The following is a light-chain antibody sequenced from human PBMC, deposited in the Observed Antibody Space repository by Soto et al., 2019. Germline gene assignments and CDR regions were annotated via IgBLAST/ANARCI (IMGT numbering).Light chain of an antibody. CDR1: QSVSTF. Sequence: EIVLTQSPATLSLSPGERATLSCRASQSVSTFLAWYQQKPGQAPRLLIFDTSSRATGVPARFSGSGSGTDFTLTISSLGPEDSAVYYCQQRTNWPPMYTFGPGTKLEIK. V-gene: IGKV3-11*01. CDR2: DTS. CDR3: QQRTNWPPMYT. J-gene: IGKJ2*01.